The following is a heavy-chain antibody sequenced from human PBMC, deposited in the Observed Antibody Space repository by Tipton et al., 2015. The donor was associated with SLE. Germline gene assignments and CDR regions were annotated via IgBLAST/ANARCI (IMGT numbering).Heavy chain of an antibody. CDR2: IYNSGST. D-gene: IGHD2-15*01. V-gene: IGHV4-38-2*01. Sequence: TLSLTCAVSGYSISSGYYWGWIRQPPGKGLEWIGSIYNSGSTYYNPSLKSRVTISVDTSNNQFSLKLSSVTAADTALYYCASSRGYCIAGSCYDYYMDVWGKGTTVTVAS. CDR1: GYSISSGYY. CDR3: ASSRGYCIAGSCYDYYMDV. J-gene: IGHJ6*03.